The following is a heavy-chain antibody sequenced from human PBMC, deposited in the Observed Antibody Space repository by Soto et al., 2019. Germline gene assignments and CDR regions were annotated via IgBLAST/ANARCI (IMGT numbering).Heavy chain of an antibody. V-gene: IGHV3-23*01. Sequence: GGSMRLSCAASGFTFSSYAMSWVRQAPGKGLEWVSAISGSGGSTYYADSVKGRFTISRDNSKNTLYLQMNSLRAEDTAVYYCAKDKGIVGATSGEYYYYGMDVWGQGTTVTVSS. J-gene: IGHJ6*02. CDR2: ISGSGGST. D-gene: IGHD1-26*01. CDR3: AKDKGIVGATSGEYYYYGMDV. CDR1: GFTFSSYA.